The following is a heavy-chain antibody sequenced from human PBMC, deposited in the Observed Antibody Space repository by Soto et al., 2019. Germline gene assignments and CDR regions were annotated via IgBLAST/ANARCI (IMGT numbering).Heavy chain of an antibody. CDR3: VMVDNYVTPTPQDV. CDR2: ISPYTGNT. D-gene: IGHD3-16*01. Sequence: QVELVQSGDEVKKPGASVKVSCKASGYIFVKYGIAWMRQAPGQGLEWMGWISPYTGNTHSATKIQGRLTMTTDTSTSTAYMDLGSLTSDDTAVYYCVMVDNYVTPTPQDVWGQGTTVTVSS. CDR1: GYIFVKYG. J-gene: IGHJ6*02. V-gene: IGHV1-18*01.